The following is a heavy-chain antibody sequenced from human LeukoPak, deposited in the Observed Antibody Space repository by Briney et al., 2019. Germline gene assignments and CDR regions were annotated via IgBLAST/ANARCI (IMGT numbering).Heavy chain of an antibody. CDR2: INPSGGST. Sequence: AASVKVSCKASGYTFTSYYMHWVRQAPGQGLEWMGIINPSGGSTSYAQKFQGRVTMTRDTSISTAYMELSRLRSDDTAVYYCAREYYDSSGYYYQTQGFDYWGQGTLVTVSS. J-gene: IGHJ4*02. V-gene: IGHV1-46*01. CDR1: GYTFTSYY. D-gene: IGHD3-22*01. CDR3: AREYYDSSGYYYQTQGFDY.